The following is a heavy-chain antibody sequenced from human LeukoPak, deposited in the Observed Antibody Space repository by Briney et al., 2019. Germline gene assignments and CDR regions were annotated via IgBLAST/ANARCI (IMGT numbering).Heavy chain of an antibody. D-gene: IGHD3-10*01. J-gene: IGHJ6*03. CDR1: GFTFSSYG. CDR2: IRYDGSNK. Sequence: PGGSLRLSCAASGFTFSSYGMHWVRQAPGKGLEWVAFIRYDGSNKYYADSVKGRFTISRDNSKNTLYLQMNSLRAEDTAVYYCAKDPVLLWFGENYYMDVWGKGTTVTISS. CDR3: AKDPVLLWFGENYYMDV. V-gene: IGHV3-30*02.